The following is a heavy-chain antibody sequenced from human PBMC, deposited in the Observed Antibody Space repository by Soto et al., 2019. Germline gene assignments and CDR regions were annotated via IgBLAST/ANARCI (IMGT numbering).Heavy chain of an antibody. D-gene: IGHD1-26*01. Sequence: LRLSCAASGFTFSTSELSWVRQAPGKGLEWVSYISSSGSTIYYADSVKGRFTISRDNAKKSLYLQMNSLRAADTAVYYCARWELLTGFDYWGQGTLVTVSS. CDR1: GFTFSTSE. J-gene: IGHJ4*02. CDR2: ISSSGSTI. CDR3: ARWELLTGFDY. V-gene: IGHV3-48*03.